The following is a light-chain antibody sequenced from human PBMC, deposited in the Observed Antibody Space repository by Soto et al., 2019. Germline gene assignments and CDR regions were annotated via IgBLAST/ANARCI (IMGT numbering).Light chain of an antibody. V-gene: IGKV3-11*01. J-gene: IGKJ5*01. Sequence: EVVMRQSPATLSVSPGEGATLSCRASQCIGDTLACYQHKPGQTPRLLIYDASNRATGIPARFSGSGSGTDFTLTISSLEPEDFAVYYCQQRSNWLTFGQGTRLEIK. CDR2: DAS. CDR3: QQRSNWLT. CDR1: QCIGDT.